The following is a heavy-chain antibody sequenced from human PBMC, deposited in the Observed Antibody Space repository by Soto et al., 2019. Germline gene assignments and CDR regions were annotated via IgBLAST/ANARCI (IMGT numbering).Heavy chain of an antibody. CDR1: GFSLHTSGVG. CDR3: AYRALYSGSYWDGGYFDY. Sequence: QITLRESGPTRVRPTQTLSLTCTFSGFSLHTSGVGVGWIRQPPGKALEWLALIYWDDDKRYNPSLKTRLSITKHTSENQVVLTMTDMDPLDTATYYCAYRALYSGSYWDGGYFDYWGQGTLITVSS. J-gene: IGHJ4*02. V-gene: IGHV2-5*02. CDR2: IYWDDDK. D-gene: IGHD1-26*01.